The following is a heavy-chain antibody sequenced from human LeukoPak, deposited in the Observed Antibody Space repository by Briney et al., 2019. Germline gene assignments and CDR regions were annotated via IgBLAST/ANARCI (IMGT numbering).Heavy chain of an antibody. D-gene: IGHD6-19*01. V-gene: IGHV4-34*01. CDR1: GGSFSGYY. CDR3: ARSGWYWRQYYFDY. CDR2: INHSGST. J-gene: IGHJ4*02. Sequence: SETLSLTCAVYGGSFSGYYWSWIRQPPGKGLEWIGEINHSGSTNYNPSLKSRVTISVDTSKNQFSLKLSSVTAADTAVYYCARSGWYWRQYYFDYWGQGTLVTVSS.